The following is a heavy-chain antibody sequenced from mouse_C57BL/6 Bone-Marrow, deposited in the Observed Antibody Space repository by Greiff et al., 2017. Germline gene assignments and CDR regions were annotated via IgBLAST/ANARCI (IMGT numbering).Heavy chain of an antibody. D-gene: IGHD2-2*01. V-gene: IGHV1-82*01. CDR3: ARDGYDERFAY. CDR2: IHPGDGDT. J-gene: IGHJ3*01. CDR1: GYAFSSSW. Sequence: QVQLKESGPELVKPGASVKISCKASGYAFSSSWMNWVKQRPGKGLEWIGRIHPGDGDTNYNGKFKGKATLTADKASSTAYMQLSSLTSEDSAVYCCARDGYDERFAYWGQGTLVTVSA.